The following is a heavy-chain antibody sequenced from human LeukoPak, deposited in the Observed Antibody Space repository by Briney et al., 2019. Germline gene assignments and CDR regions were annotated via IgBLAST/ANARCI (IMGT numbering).Heavy chain of an antibody. V-gene: IGHV1-8*01. D-gene: IGHD2-2*01. CDR3: ARESVPSEYYYYYMDV. Sequence: ASVKVSCKASGYTFTSYDINWVRQATGQGLEWMGWMSPNSGNTGYAQKFQGRVTMTRNTSISTAYMELSSLRSEDTAVYYCARESVPSEYYYYYMDVWGKGTTVTVSS. J-gene: IGHJ6*03. CDR2: MSPNSGNT. CDR1: GYTFTSYD.